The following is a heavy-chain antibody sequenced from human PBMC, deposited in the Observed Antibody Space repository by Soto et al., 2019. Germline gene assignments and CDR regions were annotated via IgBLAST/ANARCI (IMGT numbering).Heavy chain of an antibody. D-gene: IGHD3-9*01. J-gene: IGHJ4*02. CDR3: ASVYILPGYYLDH. V-gene: IGHV4-39*01. Sequence: SDTLSLTCTVSGGSISSSSYFWGWILQPPGKGLEWIGSIYYSGGTYYNPSLKSRVTISVDTSKNQFSLKLSSVTAADTAVYYCASVYILPGYYLDHWGQGTLVTVSS. CDR1: GGSISSSSYF. CDR2: IYYSGGT.